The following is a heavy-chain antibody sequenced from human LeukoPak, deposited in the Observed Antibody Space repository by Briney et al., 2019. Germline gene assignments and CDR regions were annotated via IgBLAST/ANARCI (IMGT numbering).Heavy chain of an antibody. V-gene: IGHV3-21*01. CDR3: ARLYVDIVAPSDY. D-gene: IGHD5-12*01. Sequence: GGSLRLSCAASGFTFSSYSMNWVRQAPRKGVGWASSIRRSSSYIHSPDSVKARFPISRENAQNSLYLQMNSPRAEDTAVYYCARLYVDIVAPSDYWGQGTLVTVSS. CDR1: GFTFSSYS. CDR2: IRRSSSYI. J-gene: IGHJ4*02.